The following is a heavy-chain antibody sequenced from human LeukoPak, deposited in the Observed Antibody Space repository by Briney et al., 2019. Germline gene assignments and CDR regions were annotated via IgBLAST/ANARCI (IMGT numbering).Heavy chain of an antibody. J-gene: IGHJ4*02. CDR1: GFTLCSYA. CDR2: LCGSGGST. V-gene: IGHV3-23*01. CDR3: AKDQAGRIAAAATWFDY. Sequence: GGALRLSCGAPGFTLCSYAMSWGRQAPGKGVGGGSALCGSGGSTYYADSVKGRFTISRDNSKNTLYLQMNSLRAEDTAVYYCAKDQAGRIAAAATWFDYWGQGTLVTVSS. D-gene: IGHD6-13*01.